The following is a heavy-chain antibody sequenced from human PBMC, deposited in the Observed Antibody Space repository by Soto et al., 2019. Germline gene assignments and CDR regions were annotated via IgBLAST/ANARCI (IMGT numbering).Heavy chain of an antibody. Sequence: ESGGGLVQPGGSLRLSCAASGFTFSSYAMSWVRQAPGKGLEWVSAISGSGGSTYYADSVKGRFTISRDNSKNTLYLQMNSLRAEDTAVYYCAKDLAGVVVAAFNWFDPWGQGTLVTVSS. J-gene: IGHJ5*02. CDR1: GFTFSSYA. D-gene: IGHD2-15*01. CDR3: AKDLAGVVVAAFNWFDP. V-gene: IGHV3-23*01. CDR2: ISGSGGST.